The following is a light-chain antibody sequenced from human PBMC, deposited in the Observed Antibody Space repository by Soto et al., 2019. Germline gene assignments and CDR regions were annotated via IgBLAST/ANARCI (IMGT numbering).Light chain of an antibody. V-gene: IGLV2-14*03. CDR1: SSDVGVYNY. Sequence: QSALTQPASVSGSPGQSITISCTGTSSDVGVYNYVSWYQQHPGKAPKLMIYDVSNRPSGVSNRFSGSKSGNTASLTISGLQAEDEADYYCSSYTSSSTYVFGPGTKLTVL. J-gene: IGLJ1*01. CDR2: DVS. CDR3: SSYTSSSTYV.